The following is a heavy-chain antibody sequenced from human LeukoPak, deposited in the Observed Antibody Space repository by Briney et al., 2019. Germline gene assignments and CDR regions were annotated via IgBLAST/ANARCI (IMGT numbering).Heavy chain of an antibody. D-gene: IGHD3-16*02. Sequence: GGSLRLSCAASGFTFSSYAMSWVRQAPGKGLEWVSAISGSGGSTYYADSVKGRFTISRDNSKNTLYLQMNSLRAEDTAVYYCAKDGLITFGGVIVFNWFDPWGQGTLATVSS. V-gene: IGHV3-23*01. J-gene: IGHJ5*02. CDR2: ISGSGGST. CDR3: AKDGLITFGGVIVFNWFDP. CDR1: GFTFSSYA.